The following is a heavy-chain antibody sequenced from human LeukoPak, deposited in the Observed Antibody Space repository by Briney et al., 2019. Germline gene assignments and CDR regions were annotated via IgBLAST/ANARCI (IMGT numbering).Heavy chain of an antibody. CDR2: IYSSGSP. D-gene: IGHD1-1*01. Sequence: SETLSLTCTVSGGSISSSSYYWGWIRQPPGKGLEWVGSIYSSGSPYYNPSLKGRVTISVDTFKDQFSLKMIPVTAADPAVFFCARNWNDFLPNNWFDPWGQGTL. CDR3: ARNWNDFLPNNWFDP. J-gene: IGHJ5*02. CDR1: GGSISSSSYY. V-gene: IGHV4-39*01.